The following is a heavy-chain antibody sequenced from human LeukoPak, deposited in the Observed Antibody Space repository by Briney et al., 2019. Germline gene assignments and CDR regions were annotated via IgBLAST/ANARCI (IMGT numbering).Heavy chain of an antibody. V-gene: IGHV1-2*02. Sequence: ASVKVSCKASGYSFIDYYLHWVRQAPGQGLEWMGWINPKNGGTYYVRKFQGRVTMTRDTSIRTVYLEVSRLTSDDTAMYYCARDNSMTEFDYWGQGTLVTVSS. CDR2: INPKNGGT. CDR1: GYSFIDYY. CDR3: ARDNSMTEFDY. J-gene: IGHJ4*02.